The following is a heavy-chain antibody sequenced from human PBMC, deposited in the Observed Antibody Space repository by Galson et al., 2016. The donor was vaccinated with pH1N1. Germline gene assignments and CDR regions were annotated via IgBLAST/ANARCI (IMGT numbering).Heavy chain of an antibody. CDR3: AKGQYSGFDDEAFDQ. D-gene: IGHD5-12*01. Sequence: CAISGDSVSRNSAAWNWIRQSPSRGLEWLGRTYYRSQWYNDYAVSVKSRITINPDTSKNQFSLQLNSVTPEDTAVYYCAKGQYSGFDDEAFDQWGQGTLVTVSS. J-gene: IGHJ4*02. CDR1: GDSVSRNSAA. V-gene: IGHV6-1*01. CDR2: TYYRSQWYN.